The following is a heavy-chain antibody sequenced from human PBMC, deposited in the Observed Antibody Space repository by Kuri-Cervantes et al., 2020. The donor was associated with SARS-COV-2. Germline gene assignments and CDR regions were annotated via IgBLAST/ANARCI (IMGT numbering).Heavy chain of an antibody. CDR2: IKQDGSEK. J-gene: IGHJ3*02. D-gene: IGHD1-7*01. CDR1: GFTFSSYW. V-gene: IGHV3-7*03. Sequence: GGSLRLSCAASGFTFSSYWMSWVHQAPGKGLEWVANIKQDGSEKYYVDSVKGRFTISRDNAKNSLYLQMNSLRAEDMALYYCAKGGYNWNYDAFDIWGQGTMVTVSS. CDR3: AKGGYNWNYDAFDI.